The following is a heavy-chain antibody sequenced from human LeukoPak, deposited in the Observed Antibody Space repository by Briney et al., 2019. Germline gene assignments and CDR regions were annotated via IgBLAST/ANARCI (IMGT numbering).Heavy chain of an antibody. Sequence: SETLSLTCTVSGGSISSSSYYWGWIRQPPGKGLEWIGSIYYSGSTYYNPSLKSRVTISVDTSKNQFSLKLSSVTAADTAVYYCARRRPLNPYYWGQGTLVTVSS. CDR2: IYYSGST. CDR1: GGSISSSSYY. J-gene: IGHJ4*02. V-gene: IGHV4-39*01. CDR3: ARRRPLNPYY.